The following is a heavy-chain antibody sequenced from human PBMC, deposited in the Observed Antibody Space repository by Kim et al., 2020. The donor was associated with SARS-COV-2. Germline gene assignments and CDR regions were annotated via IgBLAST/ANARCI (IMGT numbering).Heavy chain of an antibody. V-gene: IGHV3-30*04. CDR2: ISYDGSNK. J-gene: IGHJ4*02. CDR3: ASNLWFGELFLDY. D-gene: IGHD3-10*01. CDR1: GFTFSTYA. Sequence: GGSLRLSCAVSGFTFSTYAMHWVRQAPGKGLEWVAVISYDGSNKYYADSVKGRFTISRDNSKNTLYLQMNSLRAEDTAVYYCASNLWFGELFLDYWGQGTLVTVS.